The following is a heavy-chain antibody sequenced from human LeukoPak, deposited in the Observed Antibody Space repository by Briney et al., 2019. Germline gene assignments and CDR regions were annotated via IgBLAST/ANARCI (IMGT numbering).Heavy chain of an antibody. CDR1: GFTFSSYG. Sequence: PGRSLRLSCAASGFTFSSYGMHWVRQAPGKGLEWVAVIWYDGSNKYYADSVKGRFTISRDNSKNTLYLQMNSLRAEDTAVYYCARTPYYDILTGYLDYWGQGTLVTVSS. CDR2: IWYDGSNK. J-gene: IGHJ4*02. D-gene: IGHD3-9*01. CDR3: ARTPYYDILTGYLDY. V-gene: IGHV3-33*01.